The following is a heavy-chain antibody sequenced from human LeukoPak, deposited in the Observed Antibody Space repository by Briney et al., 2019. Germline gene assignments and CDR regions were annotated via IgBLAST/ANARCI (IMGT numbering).Heavy chain of an antibody. CDR1: GGSISGYY. CDR3: ARGPRSSDWYSIDY. CDR2: IYSSGNT. D-gene: IGHD6-19*01. J-gene: IGHJ4*02. Sequence: SETLSLTCIVSGGSISGYYWGWLRQPAGKGLEWIGRIYSSGNTNYNPSLKSRVTMSVDTSKNQFSLNLSSVTAADTAVYYCARGPRSSDWYSIDYWGQGTLVTVSS. V-gene: IGHV4-4*07.